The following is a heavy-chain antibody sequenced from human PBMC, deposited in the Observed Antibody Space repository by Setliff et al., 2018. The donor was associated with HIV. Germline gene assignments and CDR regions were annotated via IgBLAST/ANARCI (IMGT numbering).Heavy chain of an antibody. CDR3: ARDLPELTGRSFDP. D-gene: IGHD7-27*01. CDR1: GDSISSDAYY. CDR2: IYASGST. V-gene: IGHV4-61*02. J-gene: IGHJ5*02. Sequence: PSETLSLTCTVSGDSISSDAYYWSWIRRPAGKGLEWIGRIYASGSTNYNPSLKSRLSMSIDTSKNHFSLRLTSVTAADTAVYYCARDLPELTGRSFDPWGQGIQVTVSS.